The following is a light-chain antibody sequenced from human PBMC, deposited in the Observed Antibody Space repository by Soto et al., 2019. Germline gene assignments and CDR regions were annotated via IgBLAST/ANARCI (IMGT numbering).Light chain of an antibody. CDR1: QSVSRY. CDR3: QQYGSSPTWR. V-gene: IGKV3-20*01. J-gene: IGKJ1*01. Sequence: LTQATATLSLTPEERATLSCRASQSVSRYLAWYQQKPGQAPRLLIYGASSRATGIPDRFSGSGSGTDFPRTISRLEPEDFAVYYCQQYGSSPTWRFGQGTKVDIK. CDR2: GAS.